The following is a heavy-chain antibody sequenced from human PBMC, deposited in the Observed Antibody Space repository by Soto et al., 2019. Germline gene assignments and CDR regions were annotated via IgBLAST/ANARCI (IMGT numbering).Heavy chain of an antibody. Sequence: GGSLRLSCAASGFTFSGYGMHWVRQAPGKGLEWVAVISYDGSNKYYADSVKGRFSISRDNSKNTLYLQMSSLRAEDTAVYYCVKDGSSGWPYYYGMDVWGQGTTVTVSS. D-gene: IGHD6-19*01. CDR3: VKDGSSGWPYYYGMDV. CDR2: ISYDGSNK. CDR1: GFTFSGYG. J-gene: IGHJ6*02. V-gene: IGHV3-30*18.